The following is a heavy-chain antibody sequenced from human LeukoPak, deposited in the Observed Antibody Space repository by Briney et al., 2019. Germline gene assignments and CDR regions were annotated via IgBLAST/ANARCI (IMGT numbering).Heavy chain of an antibody. CDR1: GFTFSSYA. CDR3: AKGGV. Sequence: GGSLRLSCAASGFTFSSYAMHWVRQAPGKGPEWVAVISNDGGTTFYADSVKGRFTISRDNSKNTLYLQMNSLRVEDTALYYCAKGGVWGQGIAVTVSS. J-gene: IGHJ6*02. V-gene: IGHV3-30*04. CDR2: ISNDGGTT.